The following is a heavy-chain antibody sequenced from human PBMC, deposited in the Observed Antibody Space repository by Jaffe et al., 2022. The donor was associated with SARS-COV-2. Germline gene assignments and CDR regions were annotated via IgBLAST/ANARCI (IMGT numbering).Heavy chain of an antibody. J-gene: IGHJ6*02. CDR3: ARAPGIVRIFGVVTPEYYYGMDV. Sequence: QVQLHESGPGLVKPSETETLSLTCAVSGGSISSRNWWSWVRQTPGKGLEWIGEIYHSGITNYNPSLENRVTISVDESKSQFSLRLTSVTAADTAVYYCARAPGIVRIFGVVTPEYYYGMDVWGQGTTVIVSS. D-gene: IGHD3-3*01. V-gene: IGHV4-4*02. CDR2: IYHSGIT. CDR1: GGSISSRNW.